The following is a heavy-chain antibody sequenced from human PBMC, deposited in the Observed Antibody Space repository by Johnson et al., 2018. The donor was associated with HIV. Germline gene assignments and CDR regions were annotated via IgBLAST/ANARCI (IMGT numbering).Heavy chain of an antibody. D-gene: IGHD5-12*01. CDR3: AKAKSGSDAFEI. V-gene: IGHV3-30*02. Sequence: VQLVESGGGVVQPGGSLRLSCAASGFTFSSYGMHWVRQAPGKGLEWVAFIRYDGSNKYYADSVKGRFTISRDNSKNTLYLQMNSLRAEDTAVYYCAKAKSGSDAFEIWGEGTMVTVSS. CDR2: IRYDGSNK. CDR1: GFTFSSYG. J-gene: IGHJ3*02.